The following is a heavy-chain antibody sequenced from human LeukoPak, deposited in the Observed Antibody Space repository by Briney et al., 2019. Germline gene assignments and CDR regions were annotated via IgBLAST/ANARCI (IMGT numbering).Heavy chain of an antibody. J-gene: IGHJ3*02. CDR1: GGTFSSYA. CDR3: ARDYTAAAGTAFDI. CDR2: IIPIFGTA. V-gene: IGHV1-69*13. D-gene: IGHD6-13*01. Sequence: SVKVSCKASGGTFSSYAISWVRQAPGQGLEWMGGIIPIFGTANYAQKFQGRVTITADESTSTAYMELSSLRSEDTAVYYCARDYTAAAGTAFDIWGQGTMVTVSS.